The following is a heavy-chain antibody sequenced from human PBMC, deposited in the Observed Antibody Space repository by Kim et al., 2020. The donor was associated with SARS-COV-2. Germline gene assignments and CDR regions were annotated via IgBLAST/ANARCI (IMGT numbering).Heavy chain of an antibody. CDR1: GGSISSGGYY. V-gene: IGHV4-31*03. Sequence: SETLSLTCTVSGGSISSGGYYWSWIRQHPGKGLEWIGYIYYSGSTYYNPSLKSRVTISVDTSKNQFSLKLSSVTAADTAVYYCAGDPLKNPVPLGYYYYYGMDGWGQGTTVTVSS. CDR3: AGDPLKNPVPLGYYYYYGMDG. J-gene: IGHJ6*02. CDR2: IYYSGST.